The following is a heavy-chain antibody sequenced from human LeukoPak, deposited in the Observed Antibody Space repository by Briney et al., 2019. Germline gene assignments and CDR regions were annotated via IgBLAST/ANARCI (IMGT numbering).Heavy chain of an antibody. CDR3: ARLTAYFDL. V-gene: IGHV4-39*07. Sequence: SETLSLTCTVSGGSISNSIYYWGWFRQPPGKGLEWIGSFYYSGSTYYNPSLKSRVTMSVDTSKNQFSLKVTSVTAADTAVYYCARLTAYFDLWGRGTLVTVSS. J-gene: IGHJ2*01. CDR1: GGSISNSIYY. CDR2: FYYSGST.